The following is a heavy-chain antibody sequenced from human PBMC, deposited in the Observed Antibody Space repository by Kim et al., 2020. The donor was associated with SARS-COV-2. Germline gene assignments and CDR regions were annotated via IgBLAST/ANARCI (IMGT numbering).Heavy chain of an antibody. Sequence: GGSLRLSCAASGFVFGDFSMHWVRQAPGKGLEWVSGISWNTVPIGYVDSVKGRFTISRDNAKNSLFLQLDGLTPDDTALYYCTRGKGGPASSFDLWGQGT. D-gene: IGHD6-25*01. CDR3: TRGKGGPASSFDL. V-gene: IGHV3-9*01. CDR2: ISWNTVPI. J-gene: IGHJ4*02. CDR1: GFVFGDFS.